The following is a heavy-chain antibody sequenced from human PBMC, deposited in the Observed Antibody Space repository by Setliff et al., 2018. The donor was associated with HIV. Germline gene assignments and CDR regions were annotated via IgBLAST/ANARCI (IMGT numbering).Heavy chain of an antibody. CDR2: IAYTGSG. V-gene: IGHV4-39*07. Sequence: PSETLSLTCTVSGGSISSRNFYWGWIRQPPGKGLEWIGSIAYTGSGYYNSSLKSRVTISVDTSRNECSLKLTSVTAADTPVYYCAREVRWELPQGFDHWGQGSQVTVSS. CDR1: GGSISSRNFY. J-gene: IGHJ4*02. D-gene: IGHD1-26*01. CDR3: AREVRWELPQGFDH.